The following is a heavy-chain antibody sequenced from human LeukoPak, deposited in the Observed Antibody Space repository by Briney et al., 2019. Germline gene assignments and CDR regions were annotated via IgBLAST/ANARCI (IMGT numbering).Heavy chain of an antibody. V-gene: IGHV1-8*01. CDR1: GYTFSSND. CDR3: ARRYAGGWTGY. J-gene: IGHJ4*02. D-gene: IGHD6-19*01. CDR2: MNPENGNT. Sequence: ASVKVSCKASGYTFSSNDINWVRQATGQGLEWMGWMNPENGNTGYAERFQGRVTLTRNTSISTAYMELSSLGSEDTAVYYCARRYAGGWTGYWGQGTLVTVSS.